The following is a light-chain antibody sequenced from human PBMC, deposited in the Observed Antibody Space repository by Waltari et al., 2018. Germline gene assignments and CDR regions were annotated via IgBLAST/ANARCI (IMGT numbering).Light chain of an antibody. Sequence: QLVLTQSPSASASLGASVKLTCTLSSGPSRNAIAWLQQPPEKGPRYLMRVNSDGSHSRGDEIPDRFSGSSSGAERYLTISSLQSEDESDYYCQTGGHGTWVFGGGTKLTVL. CDR1: SGPSRNA. CDR3: QTGGHGTWV. CDR2: VNSDGSH. J-gene: IGLJ3*02. V-gene: IGLV4-69*01.